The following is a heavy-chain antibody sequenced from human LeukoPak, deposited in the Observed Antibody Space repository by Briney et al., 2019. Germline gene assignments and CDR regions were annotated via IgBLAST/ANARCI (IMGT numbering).Heavy chain of an antibody. CDR2: IYSGGST. CDR3: ARAPYGSGSFYDY. Sequence: GGSLRLSCAASGSTVTSNYMSWVRQAPGKGLEWVSVIYSGGSTYYADSVKGRFTISRDNSKSTLYLQMNSLRAEDTAVYYCARAPYGSGSFYDYWGQGPLVTVSS. V-gene: IGHV3-66*01. CDR1: GSTVTSNY. J-gene: IGHJ4*02. D-gene: IGHD3-10*01.